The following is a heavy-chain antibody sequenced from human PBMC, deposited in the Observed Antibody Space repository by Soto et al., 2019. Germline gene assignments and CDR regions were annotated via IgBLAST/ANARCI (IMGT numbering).Heavy chain of an antibody. Sequence: QVQLVESGGGVVQPGRSLRLSCAASGFTFSSYAMHWVRQAPGKGLEWVAVISYDGSNKYYADSVKGRFTISRDNSKNTLYLQMNRLRAEDTAVYYCERARNLYCSSTSCYTHHYYYYGMDVWGQGTTVTVSS. CDR3: ERARNLYCSSTSCYTHHYYYYGMDV. J-gene: IGHJ6*02. D-gene: IGHD2-2*02. CDR2: ISYDGSNK. CDR1: GFTFSSYA. V-gene: IGHV3-30-3*01.